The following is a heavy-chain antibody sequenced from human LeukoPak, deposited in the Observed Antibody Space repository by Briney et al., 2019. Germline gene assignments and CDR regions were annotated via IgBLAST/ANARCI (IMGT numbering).Heavy chain of an antibody. CDR3: ARDSICSGGSCYSDY. J-gene: IGHJ4*02. V-gene: IGHV3-53*01. CDR2: IYGGGGT. Sequence: PGGSLRLSCAASAFTVTSNYMSWDRQAPGKGLEWVSGIYGGGGTYYADSVKGRFTISRDNSKNTLYLQMNSLRTEDTAVYYCARDSICSGGSCYSDYWGQGTLVTVSS. CDR1: AFTVTSNY. D-gene: IGHD2-15*01.